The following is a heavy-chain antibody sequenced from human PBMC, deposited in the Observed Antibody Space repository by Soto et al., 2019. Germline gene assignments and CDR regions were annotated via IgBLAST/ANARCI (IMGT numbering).Heavy chain of an antibody. V-gene: IGHV3-30*03. CDR3: ASSIAVAGTNY. CDR2: ISYDGSNK. D-gene: IGHD6-19*01. CDR1: GFTFSSYG. Sequence: QAQLVESGGGVVQPGRSLRLSCAASGFTFSSYGMHWVRQAPGKGLEWVAVISYDGSNKYYADSVKGRFTISRDNSKNTLYLQMNSLRAEDTAVYYCASSIAVAGTNYWGQGTLVTVSS. J-gene: IGHJ4*02.